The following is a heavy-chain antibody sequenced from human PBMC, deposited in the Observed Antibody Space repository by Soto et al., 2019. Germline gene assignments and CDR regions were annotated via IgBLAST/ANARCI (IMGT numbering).Heavy chain of an antibody. CDR2: ISWNSGSI. J-gene: IGHJ4*02. CDR3: ATYGSGSYYGDY. D-gene: IGHD3-10*01. V-gene: IGHV3-9*01. CDR1: GFTVADYA. Sequence: EVQLVESGGGLVQPGRSLRLSCAASGFTVADYAMHWVRQAPGKGLEWVSGISWNSGSIDYADSVKGRITISRDKAKKSLYLQMNSLRAEDTALYYCATYGSGSYYGDYWGQGTLVTVSS.